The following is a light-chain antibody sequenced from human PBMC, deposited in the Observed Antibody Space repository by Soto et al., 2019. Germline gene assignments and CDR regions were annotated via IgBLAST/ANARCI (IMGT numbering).Light chain of an antibody. J-gene: IGLJ2*01. CDR1: SSDVGGYDY. V-gene: IGLV2-11*01. Sequence: QSVLTQPRSVSGSPGQSVTISCTGTSSDVGGYDYVSWYQQHPGKAPKLMIYDVSKRPSGVPDRFSGSKSGNTASLTISGLQAEDEAEYYCCSYAGKYTWLFGGSTKLTVL. CDR3: CSYAGKYTWL. CDR2: DVS.